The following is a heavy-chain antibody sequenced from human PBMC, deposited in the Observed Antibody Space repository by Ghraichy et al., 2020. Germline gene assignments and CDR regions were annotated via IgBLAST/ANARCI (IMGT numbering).Heavy chain of an antibody. V-gene: IGHV4-30-2*01. CDR2: IYHSGST. D-gene: IGHD2-2*01. CDR1: GGSISSGGYS. Sequence: SETLSLTCAVSGGSISSGGYSWSWIRQPPGKGLEWIGYIYHSGSTYYNPSLKSRVTISVDRSKNQFSLKLSSVTAADTAVYYCARYQLTNAFDIWGQGTMVTVSS. CDR3: ARYQLTNAFDI. J-gene: IGHJ3*02.